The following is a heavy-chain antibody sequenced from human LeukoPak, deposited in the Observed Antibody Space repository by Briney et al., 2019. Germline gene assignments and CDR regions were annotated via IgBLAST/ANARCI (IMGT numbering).Heavy chain of an antibody. J-gene: IGHJ3*02. CDR2: IRTDGTI. CDR3: ARDNIWAFDI. Sequence: GGSLRLSCEGSGFNSFNFPMTWVRQAPGRGLEWVSHIRTDGTITYADSVKGRFTISRDDAKTSVYLQLNSLRDEDTAIYYCARDNIWAFDIWGQGTMVTVSS. D-gene: IGHD3-9*01. CDR1: GFNSFNFP. V-gene: IGHV3-48*02.